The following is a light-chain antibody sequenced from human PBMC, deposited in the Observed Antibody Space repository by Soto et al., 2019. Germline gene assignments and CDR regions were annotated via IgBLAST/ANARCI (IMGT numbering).Light chain of an antibody. J-gene: IGKJ1*01. CDR3: HQYGSSPAT. V-gene: IGKV3-20*01. Sequence: ESVWTQSPGRLSWSPGEGATLSCRASQSVSSSYLASYHQRRGQPPSLLIYGATSRATGIPDRFSGSGSGTDFTLTISSLEPEDLAVYYCHQYGSSPATFGQGTKVDIK. CDR1: QSVSSSY. CDR2: GAT.